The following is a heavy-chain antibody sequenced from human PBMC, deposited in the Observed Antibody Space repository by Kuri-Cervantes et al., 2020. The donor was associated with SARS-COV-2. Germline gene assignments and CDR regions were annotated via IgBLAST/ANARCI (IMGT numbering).Heavy chain of an antibody. CDR3: ARGSKVLRFLEWLT. Sequence: ETLSLTCVGSGFTFSNHGMSWVRQAPGKGLEWVSGISGSGGNNGRTYYADSVKGRFTMSRDDPMNTLYLQMNSLRAEDTAVYYCARGSKVLRFLEWLTWGQGTLVTVSS. CDR1: GFTFSNHG. D-gene: IGHD3-3*01. CDR2: ISGSGGNNGRT. V-gene: IGHV3-23*01. J-gene: IGHJ4*02.